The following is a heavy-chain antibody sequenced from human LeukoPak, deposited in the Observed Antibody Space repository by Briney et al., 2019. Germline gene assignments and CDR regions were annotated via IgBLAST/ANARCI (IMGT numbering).Heavy chain of an antibody. CDR2: IYSGGST. CDR3: STGYSYGYGMDV. Sequence: GGSLRLSCAASGFTVSSNYMSWVRQAPGKGLEWVSVIYSGGSTYYADSVKGRFTISRDNSKNTLYLQMNSLRAEDTAVYYCSTGYSYGYGMDVWGQGTTVTVSS. D-gene: IGHD5-18*01. V-gene: IGHV3-66*01. CDR1: GFTVSSNY. J-gene: IGHJ6*02.